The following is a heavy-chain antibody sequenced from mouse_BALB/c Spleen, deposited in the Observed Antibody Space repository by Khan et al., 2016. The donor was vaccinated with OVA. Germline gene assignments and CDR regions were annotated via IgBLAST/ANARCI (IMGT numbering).Heavy chain of an antibody. CDR2: IWGDGST. D-gene: IGHD2-10*01. J-gene: IGHJ4*01. Sequence: VQLQESGPGLVAPSQSLSITCTVSGFSLTGYGVNWVRQPPGKGLEWLGMIWGDGSTDYNSALKSRLSISKDNSKSQVFLKMNSLQNDDTAMYYCARAYYGNYREAMDYWGQGTSVTVSS. CDR3: ARAYYGNYREAMDY. V-gene: IGHV2-6-7*01. CDR1: GFSLTGYG.